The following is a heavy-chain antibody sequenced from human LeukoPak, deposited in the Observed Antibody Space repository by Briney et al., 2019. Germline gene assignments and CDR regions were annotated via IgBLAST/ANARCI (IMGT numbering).Heavy chain of an antibody. CDR1: GYTFTGYY. V-gene: IGHV1-2*02. Sequence: GASVKVSCKASGYTFTGYYMHWVRQAPGQGLEWMGWINPNSGGTNYAQKFQGRVTTTRDTSISTAYMELSRLRSDDTAVYYCAYGSGSYYKSVYYYYGMDVWGQGTTATVSS. CDR3: AYGSGSYYKSVYYYYGMDV. D-gene: IGHD3-10*01. J-gene: IGHJ6*02. CDR2: INPNSGGT.